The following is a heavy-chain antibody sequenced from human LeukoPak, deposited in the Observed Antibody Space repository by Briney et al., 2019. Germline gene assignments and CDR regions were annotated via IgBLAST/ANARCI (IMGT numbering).Heavy chain of an antibody. J-gene: IGHJ4*02. CDR1: GFSFDVYY. CDR2: ISSSGTTI. Sequence: PGGSLRLSCAASGFSFDVYYMSWIRQAPGKGLEWVSYISSSGTTIYYADSVRGRFTISRDNAKNPLYLHMNSLRAEDAAVYYCARRDGYISYYFDFWGQGTLVTVSS. D-gene: IGHD5-24*01. CDR3: ARRDGYISYYFDF. V-gene: IGHV3-11*04.